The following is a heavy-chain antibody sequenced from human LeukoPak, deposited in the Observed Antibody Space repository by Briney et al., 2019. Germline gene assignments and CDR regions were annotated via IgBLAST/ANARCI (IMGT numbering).Heavy chain of an antibody. CDR3: ASGGSGPLFDY. CDR2: IIPIFGTA. CDR1: GGTFSSYA. J-gene: IGHJ4*02. D-gene: IGHD2-15*01. Sequence: ASVKVSCKASGGTFSSYAISWVRQAPGQGLEWMGGIIPIFGTANYAQKFQGRVTITADESTSTAYMELSSLRSEDTAVYYCASGGSGPLFDYWGQGTLVTVSS. V-gene: IGHV1-69*13.